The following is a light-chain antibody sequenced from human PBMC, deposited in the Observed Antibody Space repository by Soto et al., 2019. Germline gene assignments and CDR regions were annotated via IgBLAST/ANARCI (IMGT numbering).Light chain of an antibody. CDR3: HQSYSPPFT. CDR2: AAS. V-gene: IGKV1-39*01. Sequence: DIQMAQSPSSLSASVGDRVTITCRASQNITTYLNWYQQKVGVAPNLLIYAASNLQSGVPSRFSGSGSGRDFTLPISSLQREDFATYYCHQSYSPPFTFGGGAKVDIK. CDR1: QNITTY. J-gene: IGKJ4*01.